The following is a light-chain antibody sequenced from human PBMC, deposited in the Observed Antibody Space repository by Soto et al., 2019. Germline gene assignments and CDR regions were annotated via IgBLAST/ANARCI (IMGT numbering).Light chain of an antibody. V-gene: IGKV3-20*01. CDR1: QSVSRR. Sequence: VLSQSPGTVSLCPGGRATLSFIASQSVSRRLAWYQQRPGQSPRLLISGASMRASGVPVRFIGSGSGTDFTLTLTSLQPEDFAVYYCQQYGGSPITFGLGTRLEI. CDR2: GAS. J-gene: IGKJ5*01. CDR3: QQYGGSPIT.